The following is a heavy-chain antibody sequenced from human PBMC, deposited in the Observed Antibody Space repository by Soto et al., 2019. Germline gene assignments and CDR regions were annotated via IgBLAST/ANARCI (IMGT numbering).Heavy chain of an antibody. CDR1: GFSLSTSGMC. D-gene: IGHD2-2*01. V-gene: IGHV2-70*01. CDR3: ARIVVVVPAAKNYYYYGMDV. J-gene: IGHJ6*02. Sequence: SGPTLMNPTQTPTLTCTFSGFSLSTSGMCVSWIRQPPGKALEWLALIDWDDDKYYSTSLKTRLTISKDTSKNQVVLTMTNMDPVDTATYYCARIVVVVPAAKNYYYYGMDVWGQGTTVTVSS. CDR2: IDWDDDK.